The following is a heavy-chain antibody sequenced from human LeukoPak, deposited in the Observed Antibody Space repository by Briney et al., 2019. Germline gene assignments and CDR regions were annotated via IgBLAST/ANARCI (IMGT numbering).Heavy chain of an antibody. CDR3: AKDLMRDRWFGES. D-gene: IGHD3-10*01. CDR2: IRYDGNDK. Sequence: GGSLRLSCAPSGFTFIYYGMHWVRQAPGKGLEWVSFIRYDGNDKFYADSVKGRFAISRDTSRNTLYLQMNSLKVEDTAVYYCAKDLMRDRWFGESWGQGTLVTVSS. CDR1: GFTFIYYG. J-gene: IGHJ5*02. V-gene: IGHV3-30*02.